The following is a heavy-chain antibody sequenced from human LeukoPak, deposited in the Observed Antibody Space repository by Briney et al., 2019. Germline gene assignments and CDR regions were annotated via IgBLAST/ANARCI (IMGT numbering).Heavy chain of an antibody. D-gene: IGHD3-9*01. CDR1: GFTFSSFG. Sequence: PGGSLRLSCAASGFTFSSFGMSWVRQAPGKGLERVSAISGSGGSTYYADSVRGRFTISRDNSKNTLYLQMNSLRAEDTAVYYCAKGVLRYFDYWGQGTLVTVSS. J-gene: IGHJ4*02. CDR2: ISGSGGST. CDR3: AKGVLRYFDY. V-gene: IGHV3-23*01.